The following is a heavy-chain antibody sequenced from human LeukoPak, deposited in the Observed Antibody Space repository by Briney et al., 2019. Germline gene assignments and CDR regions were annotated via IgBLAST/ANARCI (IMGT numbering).Heavy chain of an antibody. CDR2: ISSSGSTI. D-gene: IGHD1-26*01. J-gene: IGHJ4*02. Sequence: GGSLRLSCAASGFTFSSYEMNSVRQAPGKGLEWVSYISSSGSTIYYADSVKGRFTISRDNAKNSLYLQMNSLRAEDTAVYYCARVRSGSYFSVSHDYWGQGTLVTVSS. CDR3: ARVRSGSYFSVSHDY. CDR1: GFTFSSYE. V-gene: IGHV3-48*03.